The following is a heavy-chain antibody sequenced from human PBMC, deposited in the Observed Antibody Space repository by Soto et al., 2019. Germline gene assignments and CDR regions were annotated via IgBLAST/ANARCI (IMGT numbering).Heavy chain of an antibody. D-gene: IGHD3-3*01. V-gene: IGHV4-34*01. CDR1: GVSFSGYY. CDR2: INHSGST. Sequence: SEPLSLTCAVYGVSFSGYYWSWIRQPPGKGLEWIGEINHSGSTNYNPSLKSRVTISVDTSKNQFSLKLSSVTAADTAVYYCARVVASRSYYDFWSSTSIGPWGQGTLVTVSS. J-gene: IGHJ5*02. CDR3: ARVVASRSYYDFWSSTSIGP.